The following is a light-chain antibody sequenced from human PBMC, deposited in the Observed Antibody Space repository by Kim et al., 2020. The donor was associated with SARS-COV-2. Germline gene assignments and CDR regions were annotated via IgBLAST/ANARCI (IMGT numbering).Light chain of an antibody. CDR3: QVWDSSAGV. CDR1: NIGSKS. CDR2: YDS. J-gene: IGLJ1*01. V-gene: IGLV3-21*04. Sequence: SYELTQPPSASVAPGKTARITWGGNNIGSKSVHWYQQKPGLAPVLVIYYDSDRPSGIPERFSGSNSGNTATLTISRVEAGDEADYYCQVWDSSAGVFGTGTKVTVL.